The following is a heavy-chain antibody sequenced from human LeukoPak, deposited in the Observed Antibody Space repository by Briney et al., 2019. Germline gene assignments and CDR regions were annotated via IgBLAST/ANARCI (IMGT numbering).Heavy chain of an antibody. V-gene: IGHV1-46*01. J-gene: IGHJ6*03. CDR3: ASNPIKYCSSTSCYYYYYYYMDV. CDR2: INPSGGST. D-gene: IGHD2-2*01. CDR1: GYTFTSYY. Sequence: GASVKVSCKTSGYTFTSYYMHWVRQAPGQGLEWMGIINPSGGSTSYAQKFQGRVTMTRDMSTSTVYMELSSLRFEDTAVYYCASNPIKYCSSTSCYYYYYYYMDVWGKGTTVTVSS.